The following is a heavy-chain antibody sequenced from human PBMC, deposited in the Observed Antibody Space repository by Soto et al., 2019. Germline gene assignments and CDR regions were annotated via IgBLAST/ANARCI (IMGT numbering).Heavy chain of an antibody. CDR2: ISSTTNYI. J-gene: IGHJ4*02. CDR1: GFTCTRYS. CDR3: ARESEDLTSNFDY. V-gene: IGHV3-21*06. Sequence: PGGFLRLPCAASGFTCTRYSMNWVLQAPGKGLEWVSSISSTTNYIYYGDSMKGRFTISRDNGKNSLYLEIHSLRAEDTAVYYCARESEDLTSNFDYWGQGTLVTVSS.